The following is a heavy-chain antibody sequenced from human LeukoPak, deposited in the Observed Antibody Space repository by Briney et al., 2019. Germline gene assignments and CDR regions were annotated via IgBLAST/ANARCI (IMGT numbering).Heavy chain of an antibody. V-gene: IGHV3-33*01. J-gene: IGHJ6*02. CDR3: ARGEAVVGRGRVSTYYYYYGMDA. CDR2: IGYDGSSK. Sequence: VGSLSLSCAASGFTFSSHGMLGVRQAPGKGLEGGAVIGYDGSSKYYADSVMSRFTIFSDNSTNTLYLQMQSLSAEAAAAYYCARGEAVVGRGRVSTYYYYYGMDACGHGATVTVSS. D-gene: IGHD6-19*01. CDR1: GFTFSSHG.